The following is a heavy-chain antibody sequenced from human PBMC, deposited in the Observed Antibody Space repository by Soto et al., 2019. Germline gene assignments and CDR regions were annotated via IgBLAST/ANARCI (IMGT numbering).Heavy chain of an antibody. CDR3: ATSPGWLGEGSGGLDG. J-gene: IGHJ6*02. V-gene: IGHV1-2*02. CDR2: LNSNSGGT. CDR1: GNTLTGYF. D-gene: IGHD3-10*01. Sequence: QLQLVQSGAEVKRPGASVRVSCKASGNTLTGYFLHWVRQARGQGLEWMGWLNSNSGGTKIAQKFQGRLAMTRDTSITTAYMELSRLRSDDTAVYYCATSPGWLGEGSGGLDGWDLGATVTVSS.